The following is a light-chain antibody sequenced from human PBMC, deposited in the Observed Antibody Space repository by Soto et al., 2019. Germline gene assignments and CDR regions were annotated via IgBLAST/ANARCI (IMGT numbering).Light chain of an antibody. CDR2: GAS. CDR3: QQFGSPPPMYT. CDR1: QSINSNF. V-gene: IGKV3-20*01. Sequence: EIVLTQSPGTLSLSPGERATLSCRASQSINSNFVAWYQQKPGQAPRLLIYGASSRATGIPDRFSGSGSGTDFTLTISRLEPEDFAVYYCQQFGSPPPMYTCGQGTKLEIE. J-gene: IGKJ2*01.